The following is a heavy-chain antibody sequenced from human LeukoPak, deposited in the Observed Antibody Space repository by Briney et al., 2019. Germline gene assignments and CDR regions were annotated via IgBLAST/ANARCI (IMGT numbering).Heavy chain of an antibody. J-gene: IGHJ4*02. CDR2: INHSGST. CDR1: GGSFSGYY. V-gene: IGHV4-34*01. Sequence: SETLSLTCAVYGGSFSGYYWSWIRQPPGKGLEWIGEINHSGSTNYNPSLKSRVTISVDKSKNQFSLKLSSVTAADTAVYYCASSSSGWYGHYFDYWGQGTLVTVSS. CDR3: ASSSSGWYGHYFDY. D-gene: IGHD6-19*01.